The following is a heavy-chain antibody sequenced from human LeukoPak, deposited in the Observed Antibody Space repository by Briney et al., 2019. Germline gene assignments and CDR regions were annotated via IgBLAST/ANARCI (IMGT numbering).Heavy chain of an antibody. Sequence: SETLSLTCSVSSGSISGYYWSWIRQSPGKGLEWIGYIYYSGSTNYNPSLKSRVTISVDTSKNQFSLKMSAVTAADTAVYYCARDRGTTGGYGMDVWGQGTTVTVS. J-gene: IGHJ6*02. D-gene: IGHD2-8*01. V-gene: IGHV4-59*01. CDR1: SGSISGYY. CDR2: IYYSGST. CDR3: ARDRGTTGGYGMDV.